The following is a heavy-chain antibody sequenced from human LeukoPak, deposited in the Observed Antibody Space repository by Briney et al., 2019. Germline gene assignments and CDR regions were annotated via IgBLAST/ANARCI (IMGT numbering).Heavy chain of an antibody. CDR1: VGSISSYY. D-gene: IGHD3-10*01. V-gene: IGHV4-59*12. CDR2: IYYSGST. Sequence: SETLSLSCTVSVGSISSYYWSWIRQPPGKGLEWIGYIYYSGSTNYNPSLKGRVTISVDTSKNQFSLKLSSVTAADTAVYYCARGLWFGDENPPYFDYWSQGTLVTVSS. CDR3: ARGLWFGDENPPYFDY. J-gene: IGHJ4*02.